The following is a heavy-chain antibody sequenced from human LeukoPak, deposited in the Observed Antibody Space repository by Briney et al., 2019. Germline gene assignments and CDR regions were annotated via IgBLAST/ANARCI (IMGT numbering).Heavy chain of an antibody. Sequence: GGSLRLSCAASGFTFSSYAMSWVCQAPGKGLEWVSAISGSGGSTYYADSVKGRFTISRDNSKNTLYLQMNSLRAEDTAVYYCAKGRQGIKAPFDYWGQGTLVTVSS. D-gene: IGHD1-14*01. J-gene: IGHJ4*02. V-gene: IGHV3-23*01. CDR3: AKGRQGIKAPFDY. CDR1: GFTFSSYA. CDR2: ISGSGGST.